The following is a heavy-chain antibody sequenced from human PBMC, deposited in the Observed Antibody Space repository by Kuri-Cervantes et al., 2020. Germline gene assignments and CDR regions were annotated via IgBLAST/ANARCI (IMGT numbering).Heavy chain of an antibody. CDR3: ARDIMVRGVIRDY. CDR1: GGSISSGDYY. Sequence: SETLSLTCTVSGGSISSGDYYWSWIRQPPGKGLEWIGYIYYSGSTYYNPSLKSRVTISVDTSKNQFSLKLSSVTAADTAVYYCARDIMVRGVIRDYWGQGTLVTVSS. V-gene: IGHV4-30-4*01. D-gene: IGHD3-10*01. CDR2: IYYSGST. J-gene: IGHJ4*02.